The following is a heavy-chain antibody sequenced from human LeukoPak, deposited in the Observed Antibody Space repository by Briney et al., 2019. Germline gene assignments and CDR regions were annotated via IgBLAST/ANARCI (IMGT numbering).Heavy chain of an antibody. V-gene: IGHV3-11*01. CDR2: ISSSGSTI. Sequence: GGSLRLSCAASGFTFSDYYMSWIRQAPGRGLEWVSYISSSGSTIYYADSVKGRFTISRDNAKNSPYLQMNSLRAEDTAVYYCARDRAQYCSSTSCQDWFDPWGQGTLVTVSS. CDR1: GFTFSDYY. CDR3: ARDRAQYCSSTSCQDWFDP. D-gene: IGHD2-2*01. J-gene: IGHJ5*02.